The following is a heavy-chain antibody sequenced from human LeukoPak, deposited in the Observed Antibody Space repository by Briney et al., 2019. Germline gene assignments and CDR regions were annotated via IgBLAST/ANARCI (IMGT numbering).Heavy chain of an antibody. Sequence: GGSLRLSCAVSAFTFSTYAMSWVRQAPGKGLEWVSAISAGADSTYYADSVQGRFTISRDNSKNTLYLQMSGLRAEDAAVYFCARGAYGDYDYWGQGTLVTVSS. V-gene: IGHV3-23*01. D-gene: IGHD4-17*01. CDR3: ARGAYGDYDY. CDR2: ISAGADST. CDR1: AFTFSTYA. J-gene: IGHJ4*02.